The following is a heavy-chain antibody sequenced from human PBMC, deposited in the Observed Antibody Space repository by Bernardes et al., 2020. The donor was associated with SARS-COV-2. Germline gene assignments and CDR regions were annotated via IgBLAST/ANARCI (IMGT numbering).Heavy chain of an antibody. Sequence: GGSLRLSCAASGFTFSSYGMHWVRQAPGTGLAWVAVIWYDGSNKYYADSVKGRFTISRDNSKNTLYLQMNSLRAEDTAVYYCAREWGYYGSGSFYYYGMDVWGQGTTVTVSS. CDR2: IWYDGSNK. J-gene: IGHJ6*02. CDR3: AREWGYYGSGSFYYYGMDV. V-gene: IGHV3-33*01. CDR1: GFTFSSYG. D-gene: IGHD3-10*01.